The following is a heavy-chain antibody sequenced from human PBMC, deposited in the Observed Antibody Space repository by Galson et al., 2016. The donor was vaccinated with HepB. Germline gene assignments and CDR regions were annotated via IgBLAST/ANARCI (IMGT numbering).Heavy chain of an antibody. CDR1: GVSVSTSY. D-gene: IGHD3-16*01. J-gene: IGHJ6*02. Sequence: SLRLSCAGSGVSVSTSYISWVRQAPGKGLEWVASISPASDYIQLSDSVRGRFTISRDNAQNSLYLQMDSLRAEDTAMYYCARHRPFTSFSEPYYGMDVWGQGTTVFVSS. CDR2: ISPASDYI. V-gene: IGHV3-21*06. CDR3: ARHRPFTSFSEPYYGMDV.